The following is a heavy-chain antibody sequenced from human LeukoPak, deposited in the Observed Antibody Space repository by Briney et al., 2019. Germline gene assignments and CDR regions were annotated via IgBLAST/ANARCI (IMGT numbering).Heavy chain of an antibody. V-gene: IGHV4-30-4*01. CDR2: IHFRGST. CDR3: ASLANCGPTSCYAPPWYS. D-gene: IGHD2-2*01. Sequence: SQTLSLTCTVSGGSITGCDYYWSWIRQPPGEGLEWIGYIHFRGSTSYNPSLKSRVAISVDTSKNQFSLRLSSVTTADTAVYYWASLANCGPTSCYAPPWYSWGQGTLVTVSS. CDR1: GGSITGCDYY. J-gene: IGHJ4*02.